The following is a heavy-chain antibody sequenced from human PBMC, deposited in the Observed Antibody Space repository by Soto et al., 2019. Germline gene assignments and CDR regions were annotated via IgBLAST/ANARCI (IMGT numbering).Heavy chain of an antibody. CDR3: ARGRGAAADYFDF. CDR2: NSSSTSHT. Sequence: QVQLVESGGGLVKPGGSLRLSCAVSGFTFSDYYMTWIRQATGKGLEWVSYNSSSTSHTNYADSVKGRFTISRDNAKNSPFLQMNSLRAEDTAVYYCARGRGAAADYFDFWGQGTLVTVSS. J-gene: IGHJ4*02. CDR1: GFTFSDYY. D-gene: IGHD6-13*01. V-gene: IGHV3-11*05.